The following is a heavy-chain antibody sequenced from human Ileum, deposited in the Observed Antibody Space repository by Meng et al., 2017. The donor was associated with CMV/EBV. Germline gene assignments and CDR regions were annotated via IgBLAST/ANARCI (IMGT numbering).Heavy chain of an antibody. CDR3: ATDRGIIPSRPGAFDI. V-gene: IGHV3-21*01. D-gene: IGHD6-6*01. Sequence: GESLKISCEASGFNFSASNMNWVRRAPGKGLEWVSSITSGPSYVYYADSVKGRFTISRDNTKNSLYLQMNSLGAEDTAVYYCATDRGIIPSRPGAFDIWGQGAKVTVSS. J-gene: IGHJ3*02. CDR2: ITSGPSYV. CDR1: GFNFSASN.